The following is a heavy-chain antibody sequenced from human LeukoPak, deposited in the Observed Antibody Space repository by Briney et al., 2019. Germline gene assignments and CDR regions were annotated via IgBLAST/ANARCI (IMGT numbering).Heavy chain of an antibody. CDR2: IYHSGST. D-gene: IGHD1-26*01. CDR3: ARDLGGSFNYFDY. Sequence: SETLSLTCAVSGGSISSSNWWSWVRQPPGKGLEWIGEIYHSGSTNYNPSLKSRVTISVDKSKNQFSLKLSSVTAADTAVYYCARDLGGSFNYFDYWGQGTLVTVSS. V-gene: IGHV4-4*02. J-gene: IGHJ4*02. CDR1: GGSISSSNW.